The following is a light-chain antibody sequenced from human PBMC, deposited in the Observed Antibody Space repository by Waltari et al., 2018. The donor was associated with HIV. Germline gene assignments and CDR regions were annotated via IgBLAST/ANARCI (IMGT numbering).Light chain of an antibody. J-gene: IGKJ4*01. Sequence: DIQMTQSPSSLSASVVDRVTITCRASQTISSYLNWYQQKPGKAPKLLIYAASSLQSGVPSRFSGSGSGTDFTLTISSLQPEDFATYYCQQSYSPLTFGGGTKVEI. CDR1: QTISSY. CDR2: AAS. CDR3: QQSYSPLT. V-gene: IGKV1-39*01.